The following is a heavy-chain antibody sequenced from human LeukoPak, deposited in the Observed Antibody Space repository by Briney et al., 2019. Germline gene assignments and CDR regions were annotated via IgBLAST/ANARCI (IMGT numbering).Heavy chain of an antibody. V-gene: IGHV6-1*01. J-gene: IGHJ4*02. CDR1: GDSVSSNSAA. CDR3: ARDTGSGWPSEYYFDY. Sequence: SQTLSLTCAISGDSVSSNSAAWNWIRQSPSRGLEWLGRTYYRSKWYSDYAVSVKSRITINPDTSKNQFSLQLNSVTPEDTAVYYCARDTGSGWPSEYYFDYWGQGTLVTVSS. CDR2: TYYRSKWYS. D-gene: IGHD6-19*01.